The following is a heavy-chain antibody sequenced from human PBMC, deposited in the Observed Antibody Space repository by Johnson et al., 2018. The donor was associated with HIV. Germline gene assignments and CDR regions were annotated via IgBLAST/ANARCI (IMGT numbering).Heavy chain of an antibody. D-gene: IGHD3-22*01. V-gene: IGHV3-15*01. CDR1: GFTVSSNY. Sequence: VQLVESGGGVVQPGRSLRLSCAASGFTVSSNYMSWVRQAPGKGLEWVGRIKSKTDGGTTDYAAPVKGRFTISRDNSKNTLYLQMDSLRAEDTAVDYCATPRAHYDSRAYGGGAFDIWGQGTMVTVSS. CDR2: IKSKTDGGTT. J-gene: IGHJ3*02. CDR3: ATPRAHYDSRAYGGGAFDI.